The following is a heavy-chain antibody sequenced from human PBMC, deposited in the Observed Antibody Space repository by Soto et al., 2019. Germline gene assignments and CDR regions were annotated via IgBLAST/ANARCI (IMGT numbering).Heavy chain of an antibody. Sequence: GGSLRLSCAASGFTFSSYAMHWVRQAPGKGLEWVAVISYDGSNKYYADSVKGRFTISRDNSKNTLYLQMNSLRAEDTAVYYCARGGSEGRYCTNGVCSLVVRTGRYYYYGMDVWGQGTTVTVSS. V-gene: IGHV3-30-3*01. CDR1: GFTFSSYA. D-gene: IGHD2-8*01. J-gene: IGHJ6*02. CDR3: ARGGSEGRYCTNGVCSLVVRTGRYYYYGMDV. CDR2: ISYDGSNK.